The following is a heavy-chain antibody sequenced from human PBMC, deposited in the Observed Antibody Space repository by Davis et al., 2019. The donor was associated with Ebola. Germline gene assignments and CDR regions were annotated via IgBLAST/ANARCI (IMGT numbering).Heavy chain of an antibody. V-gene: IGHV3-11*01. J-gene: IGHJ6*02. CDR3: ASVSLYYYYGMDV. CDR1: GFTFSDYY. CDR2: ISSSGSTI. Sequence: GGSLRLSCAASGFTFSDYYMSWIRQAPGKGLEWVSYISSSGSTIYYADSVKGRFTISSDNAKNSLYLQMNSLRAEDTAVYYCASVSLYYYYGMDVWGQGTTVTVSS. D-gene: IGHD2-8*01.